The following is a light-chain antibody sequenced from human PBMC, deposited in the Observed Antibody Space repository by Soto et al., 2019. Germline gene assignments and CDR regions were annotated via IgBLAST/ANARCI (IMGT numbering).Light chain of an antibody. CDR1: QTIDNY. CDR3: HQTYNTRYT. V-gene: IGKV1-39*01. CDR2: AAS. J-gene: IGKJ2*01. Sequence: DIQMTQSPSSLSASVGDRVTISCRTSQTIDNYLNWYQQKPGKAPQLLISAASNLQSGVPSRFSGSGSGTDFTLTISSLRPEDYATYYCHQTYNTRYTFGQGTKVEIK.